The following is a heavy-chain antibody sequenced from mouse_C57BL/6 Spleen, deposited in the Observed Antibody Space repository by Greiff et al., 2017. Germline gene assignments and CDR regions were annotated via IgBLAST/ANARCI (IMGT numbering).Heavy chain of an antibody. J-gene: IGHJ4*01. CDR3: TRTLRLYAMDY. CDR1: GYTFTDYE. CDR2: IDPETGGT. D-gene: IGHD1-2*01. V-gene: IGHV1-15*01. Sequence: VQLQQSGAELVRPGASVTLSCKASGYTFTDYEMHWVKQTPVHGLGWIGAIDPETGGTAYNQKFKGKAILTADKSSSTAYMELRSLTSEDSAVYYCTRTLRLYAMDYWGQGTSVTVSS.